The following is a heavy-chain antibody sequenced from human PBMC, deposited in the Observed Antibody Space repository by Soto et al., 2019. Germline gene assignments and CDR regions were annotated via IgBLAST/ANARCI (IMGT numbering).Heavy chain of an antibody. CDR2: IDPSDSYT. Sequence: GESLKISCKGSGYSFTSYWISWVRQMPGKGLEWMGRIDPSDSYTNYSPSFQGHVTISADKSISTAYLQWSSLKASDTAMYYCARHYAYYYDSSGSATGAFDIWGQGTRVTVS. CDR1: GYSFTSYW. J-gene: IGHJ3*02. D-gene: IGHD3-22*01. CDR3: ARHYAYYYDSSGSATGAFDI. V-gene: IGHV5-10-1*01.